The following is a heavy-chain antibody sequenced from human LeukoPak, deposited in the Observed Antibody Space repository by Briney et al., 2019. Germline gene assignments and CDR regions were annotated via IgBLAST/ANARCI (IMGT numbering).Heavy chain of an antibody. CDR3: ARDKDSNYEYYFDY. D-gene: IGHD4-11*01. CDR2: ISAYNGNT. CDR1: GYTFTGYY. V-gene: IGHV1-18*04. Sequence: GASVKVSCKASGYTFTGYYMHWVRQAPGQGLEWMGWISAYNGNTNYAQKLQGRVTMTTDTSTSTAYMELRSLRSDDTAVYYCARDKDSNYEYYFDYGGRGTLVTVSS. J-gene: IGHJ4*02.